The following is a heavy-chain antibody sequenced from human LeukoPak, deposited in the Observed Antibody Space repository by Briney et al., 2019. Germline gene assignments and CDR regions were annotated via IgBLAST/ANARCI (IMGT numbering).Heavy chain of an antibody. CDR1: GGSISNYC. V-gene: IGHV4-59*01. D-gene: IGHD2-2*01. CDR3: ARAKEYQLIKPQVNYYYYMDV. CDR2: IYYSGST. J-gene: IGHJ6*03. Sequence: SETLSLACNVSGGSISNYCWSWIRQPPGKGLEWIGNIYYSGSTNYNPSLKSRVTISVDMSKNQFSLKLSSVTAADTAVYYCARAKEYQLIKPQVNYYYYMDVWGKGTTVTVSS.